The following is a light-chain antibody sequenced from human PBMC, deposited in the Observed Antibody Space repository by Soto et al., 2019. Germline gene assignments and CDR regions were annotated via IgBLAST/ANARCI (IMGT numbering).Light chain of an antibody. CDR1: SSDVGRYDY. CDR3: SSFTSTSTPVV. V-gene: IGLV2-14*01. J-gene: IGLJ2*01. Sequence: QSVLTQPASVSGSPGQSITISCTGTSSDVGRYDYISWYQQHPGKAPKLMIYDVSNRPSGIPNRFSGSKSGNTASLTISGLQAEDEAYYYCSSFTSTSTPVVFGGGTKLTVL. CDR2: DVS.